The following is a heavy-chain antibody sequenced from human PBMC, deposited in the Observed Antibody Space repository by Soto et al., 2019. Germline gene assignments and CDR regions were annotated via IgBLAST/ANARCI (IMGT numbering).Heavy chain of an antibody. Sequence: PSETLSLTCTVSGGSFSSGGYYWSWIRQPPGKGLEWIGYIYYSGSTYYNPSLKSRVTISVDTSKNQFSLKLSSVTAADTAVYYCARHQSHSSSYVDPWGQGTLVTVSS. CDR1: GGSFSSGGYY. V-gene: IGHV4-30-4*01. CDR2: IYYSGST. D-gene: IGHD6-13*01. CDR3: ARHQSHSSSYVDP. J-gene: IGHJ5*02.